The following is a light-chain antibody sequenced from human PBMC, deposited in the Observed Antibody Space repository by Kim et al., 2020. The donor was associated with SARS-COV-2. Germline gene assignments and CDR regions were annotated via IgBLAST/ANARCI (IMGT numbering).Light chain of an antibody. J-gene: IGKJ2*01. CDR2: GAS. Sequence: EIVLTQSPGTLSLSPGERATLFCRASQSVSSSYLAWYQQNPGQAPRLLIYGASSRATGIPDRFSGSGSGTDFTLTISRLEPEDFAVYYCQQYGTSPYTFGQGTKLEIK. CDR3: QQYGTSPYT. V-gene: IGKV3-20*01. CDR1: QSVSSSY.